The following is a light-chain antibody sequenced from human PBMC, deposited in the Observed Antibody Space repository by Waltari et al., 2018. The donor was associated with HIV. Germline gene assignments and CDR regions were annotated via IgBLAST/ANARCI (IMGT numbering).Light chain of an antibody. J-gene: IGLJ2*01. CDR2: EGN. CDR3: SSYTSFSTVL. CDR1: SSDVGTYSL. V-gene: IGLV2-23*01. Sequence: QSALTQPVSVSGSPGQSITISCTGTSSDVGTYSLVSWYQHHPGKAPKLMIYEGNKRPSGVSNRFSGSKSGNTASLTISGLQAEDEADYYCSSYTSFSTVLFGGGTKLTVL.